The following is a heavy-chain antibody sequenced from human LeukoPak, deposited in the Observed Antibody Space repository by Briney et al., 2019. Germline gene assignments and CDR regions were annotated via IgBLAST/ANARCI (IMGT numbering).Heavy chain of an antibody. J-gene: IGHJ6*02. CDR1: GGSISSSSYY. V-gene: IGHV4-39*07. Sequence: SETLSLTCTVSGGSISSSSYYWGWIRQPPGKGLEWIGSIYYSGSTYYNPSLKSRVTISVDTSKNQFSLKLSSVTAADTAVYYCARCSVYYYGSGSPFDYGMDVWGQGTTVTVSS. CDR3: ARCSVYYYGSGSPFDYGMDV. D-gene: IGHD3-10*01. CDR2: IYYSGST.